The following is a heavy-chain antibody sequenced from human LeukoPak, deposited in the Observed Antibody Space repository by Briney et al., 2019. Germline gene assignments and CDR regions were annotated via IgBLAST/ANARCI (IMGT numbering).Heavy chain of an antibody. CDR3: TRSVVTTADFDY. J-gene: IGHJ4*02. CDR2: LKEDVSAR. CDR1: GFSISSHW. V-gene: IGHV3-7*01. D-gene: IGHD2-21*02. Sequence: GGSLRLSCVASGFSISSHWMSWVRQAPGKGLEWVASLKEDVSARNLVDSVKGRFTISTDNSKSTLYLHLNIPRPEDTAVYYCTRSVVTTADFDYWGQGTLVTVSS.